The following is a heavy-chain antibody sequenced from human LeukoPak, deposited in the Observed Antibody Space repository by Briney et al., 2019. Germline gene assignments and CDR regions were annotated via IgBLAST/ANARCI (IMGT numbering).Heavy chain of an antibody. CDR1: GFTFSSYP. D-gene: IGHD3-9*01. J-gene: IGHJ4*02. Sequence: PGGSLRLSCVASGFTFSSYPMIWVRQAPGKGLESASYISDSGTVIHYADSVKGRFTLSRDNAKNSLNVQMNSLSAEDTAVYYCARVVGGMTGADYWGQGTLVTVSS. V-gene: IGHV3-48*04. CDR2: ISDSGTVI. CDR3: ARVVGGMTGADY.